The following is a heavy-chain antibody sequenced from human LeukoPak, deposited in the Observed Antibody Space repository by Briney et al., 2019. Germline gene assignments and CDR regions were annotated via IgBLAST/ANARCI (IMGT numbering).Heavy chain of an antibody. Sequence: GGSLRLPCAASGFTFSSYSMNWVRQAPGKGLEWVSYISSSSSTIYYADSVKGRFTISRDNAKNSLYLQMNSLRAEDTAVYYCARALQTYYYDSSGYLNRFDPWGQGTLVTVSS. CDR2: ISSSSSTI. CDR1: GFTFSSYS. D-gene: IGHD3-22*01. V-gene: IGHV3-48*01. CDR3: ARALQTYYYDSSGYLNRFDP. J-gene: IGHJ5*02.